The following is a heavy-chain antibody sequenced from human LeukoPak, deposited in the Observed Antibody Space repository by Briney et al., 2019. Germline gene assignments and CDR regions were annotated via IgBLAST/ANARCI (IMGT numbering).Heavy chain of an antibody. D-gene: IGHD1-7*01. J-gene: IGHJ6*02. CDR2: ISSSSSTI. Sequence: GGSLRLSCAASGFTFSGYSMNWVRQAPGKGLEWVSYISSSSSTIYYADSVKGRFTISRDNAKNSLYLQMNSLRAEDTAVYYCARDLRVELQGSYYYYYGMDVWGQGTTVTVSS. CDR3: ARDLRVELQGSYYYYYGMDV. V-gene: IGHV3-48*01. CDR1: GFTFSGYS.